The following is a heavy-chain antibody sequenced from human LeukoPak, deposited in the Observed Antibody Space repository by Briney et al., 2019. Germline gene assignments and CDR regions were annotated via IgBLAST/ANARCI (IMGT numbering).Heavy chain of an antibody. V-gene: IGHV3-33*01. CDR1: GFTFSSYG. CDR3: ARDRDHGTVVGPFDY. D-gene: IGHD4-23*01. Sequence: PGGSLRPSCAASGFTFSSYGMHWVRQAPGKGLEWVAVIWYDGSNKYYTDSVKGRFTISRDNSKNTLYLQMNSLRAEDTAVYYCARDRDHGTVVGPFDYWGQGTLVTVSS. J-gene: IGHJ4*02. CDR2: IWYDGSNK.